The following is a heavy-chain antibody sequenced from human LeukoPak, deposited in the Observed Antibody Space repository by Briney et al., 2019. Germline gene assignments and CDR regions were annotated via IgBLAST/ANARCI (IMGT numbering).Heavy chain of an antibody. V-gene: IGHV3-66*02. J-gene: IGHJ4*02. Sequence: GGSLRLSCAASGFTVSSNYMSWVRQAPGKGLEWVSVIYSGGSTYYADSVKARFTISRENSKNTLYLQMNSLRAEDTAVYYCAIEPGIAAPGKDYWGQGTLVTVSS. CDR1: GFTVSSNY. CDR2: IYSGGST. D-gene: IGHD6-13*01. CDR3: AIEPGIAAPGKDY.